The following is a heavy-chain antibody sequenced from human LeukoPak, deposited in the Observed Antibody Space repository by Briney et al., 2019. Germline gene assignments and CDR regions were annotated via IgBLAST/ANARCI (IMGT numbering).Heavy chain of an antibody. J-gene: IGHJ6*03. CDR3: ASRQNTTYYMDI. CDR2: ISGSGGST. Sequence: GGSLRLSCAASGFTFNSYAITWVRQAPGKGLEWVSSISGSGGSTYYADSVKGRFTISRDNSKNTLYLQMNSLRAEDTAVYYCASRQNTTYYMDIWGKGTTVTVSS. CDR1: GFTFNSYA. D-gene: IGHD1-1*01. V-gene: IGHV3-23*01.